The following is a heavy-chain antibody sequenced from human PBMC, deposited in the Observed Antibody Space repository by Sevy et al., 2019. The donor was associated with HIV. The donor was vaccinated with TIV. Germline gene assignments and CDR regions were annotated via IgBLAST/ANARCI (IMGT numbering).Heavy chain of an antibody. J-gene: IGHJ4*02. Sequence: GGSLRLSCAASGFTVSSNYMSWVRQAPGKGLEWVSVIYSGGSTYYADSMKGRFTISRDNSKNTLYLQMNSLRAEDTAVYYCARAVNYDILTGYYTSYYFDYWGQGTLVTVSS. CDR2: IYSGGST. V-gene: IGHV3-53*01. CDR1: GFTVSSNY. D-gene: IGHD3-9*01. CDR3: ARAVNYDILTGYYTSYYFDY.